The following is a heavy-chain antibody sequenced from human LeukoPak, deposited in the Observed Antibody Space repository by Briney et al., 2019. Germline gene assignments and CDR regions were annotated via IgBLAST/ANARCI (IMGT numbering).Heavy chain of an antibody. CDR3: AKAQELGNYEFFLFDY. Sequence: GGSLRLSCAASGFTFSNYAMSWVRQSPGKGLEWVSGISGSGHSTYYADSVKGRFTFSRDSSKNTLFLQMNSLRTEDTAVYYCAKAQELGNYEFFLFDYWGQGTLVTVSS. CDR1: GFTFSNYA. V-gene: IGHV3-23*01. J-gene: IGHJ4*02. D-gene: IGHD7-27*01. CDR2: ISGSGHST.